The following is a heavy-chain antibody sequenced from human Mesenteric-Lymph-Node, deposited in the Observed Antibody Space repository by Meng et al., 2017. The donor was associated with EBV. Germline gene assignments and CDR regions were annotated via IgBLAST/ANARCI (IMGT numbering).Heavy chain of an antibody. Sequence: VHLQGSGPGVGSPSGTLSLTCSVSGGSIDSSNWWSWVRQPPGKGLEWIGEIFHSGITNYNPSLKNRVIMSVDRSTNQFSLNLISVTAADTATYYCATGERSGYVAHWGQGTLVTVSS. V-gene: IGHV4-4*02. CDR2: IFHSGIT. CDR1: GGSIDSSNW. J-gene: IGHJ5*02. CDR3: ATGERSGYVAH. D-gene: IGHD5-12*01.